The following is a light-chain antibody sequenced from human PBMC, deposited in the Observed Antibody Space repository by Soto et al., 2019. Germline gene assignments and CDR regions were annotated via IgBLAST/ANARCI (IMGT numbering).Light chain of an antibody. V-gene: IGKV4-1*01. J-gene: IGKJ1*01. CDR2: WAS. Sequence: DIVMTQFPDSLAVSLGERATINCKSSQSVLYSSNNNNYLAWYQQKPGQPPKLLIYWASTRESGVPDRFSGSGSGTDFTLTITGLQAEDVAVYYCQQYYDTPWTFGQGTKVEIK. CDR1: QSVLYSSNNNNY. CDR3: QQYYDTPWT.